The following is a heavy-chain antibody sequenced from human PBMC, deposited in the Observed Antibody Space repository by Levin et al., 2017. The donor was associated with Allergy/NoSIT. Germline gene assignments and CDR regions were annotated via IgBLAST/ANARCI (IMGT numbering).Heavy chain of an antibody. CDR3: ARDYDFWSGQDGGGFDY. CDR1: GFTFSDYY. D-gene: IGHD3-3*01. J-gene: IGHJ4*02. CDR2: ISSSGSTI. Sequence: GESLKISCAASGFTFSDYYMSWIRQAPGKGLEWVSYISSSGSTIYYADSVKGRFTISRDNAKNSLYLQMNSLRAEDTAVYYCARDYDFWSGQDGGGFDYWGQGTLVTVSS. V-gene: IGHV3-11*01.